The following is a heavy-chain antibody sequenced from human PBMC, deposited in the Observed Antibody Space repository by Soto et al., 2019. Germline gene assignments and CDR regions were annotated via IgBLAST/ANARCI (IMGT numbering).Heavy chain of an antibody. CDR1: GGTFSSYA. CDR3: ARVHSGRTGYFDY. D-gene: IGHD1-26*01. Sequence: QVQLVQSGAEVKKPGSSVKVSCKASGGTFSSYAISWVREAPGKGLEWMGGIIPIFGTANYAQKFQGRVTITADESTSTAYMELSSLRSEDKAVYYCARVHSGRTGYFDYWGQGTLVTVSS. J-gene: IGHJ4*02. V-gene: IGHV1-69*12. CDR2: IIPIFGTA.